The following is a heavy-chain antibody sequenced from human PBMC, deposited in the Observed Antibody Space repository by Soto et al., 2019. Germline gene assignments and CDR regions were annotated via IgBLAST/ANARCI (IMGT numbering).Heavy chain of an antibody. CDR2: INPNSGGT. D-gene: IGHD2-15*01. CDR3: ARGSVIEDIVVVVAAMXFDI. Sequence: ASVKVSCKASGYTFTGYYMHWVRQAPGQGLEWMGWINPNSGGTNYAQKFQGWVTMTRDTSISTAYMELSRLRSDDTAVYYCARGSVIEDIVVVVAAMXFDIWAQRTMVTVSS. V-gene: IGHV1-2*04. J-gene: IGHJ3*02. CDR1: GYTFTGYY.